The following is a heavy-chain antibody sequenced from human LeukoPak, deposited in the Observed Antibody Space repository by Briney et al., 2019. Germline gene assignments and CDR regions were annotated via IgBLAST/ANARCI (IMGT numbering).Heavy chain of an antibody. CDR1: GGSISSYY. V-gene: IGHV4-4*07. D-gene: IGHD3-3*01. CDR3: ARGVDFWSGITDYFDY. CDR2: IYTSGST. Sequence: SETLSLTCTVSGGSISSYYWSWIRQPAGKGLEWFGRIYTSGSTNYNPSLKSRVTMSVDTSKNQFSLKLSSVTAADTAVYYCARGVDFWSGITDYFDYRGQGTLVTVSS. J-gene: IGHJ4*02.